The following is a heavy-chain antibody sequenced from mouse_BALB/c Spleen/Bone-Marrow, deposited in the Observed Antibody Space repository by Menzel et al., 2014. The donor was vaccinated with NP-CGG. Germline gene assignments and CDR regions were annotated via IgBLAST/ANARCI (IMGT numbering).Heavy chain of an antibody. Sequence: QVQLQQPGAELVKPGASVKLSCKASGYTFTSYYLYWVKQRPGQGLEWIGEINPSNGGTNFSERFKSKASLTVDKSSSTAYMQLNSLTSEDSAVYYCTRRGLLSDYYSMGYWGQGTSVTVSS. CDR1: GYTFTSYY. D-gene: IGHD2-10*01. V-gene: IGHV1S81*02. J-gene: IGHJ4*01. CDR2: INPSNGGT. CDR3: TRRGLLSDYYSMGY.